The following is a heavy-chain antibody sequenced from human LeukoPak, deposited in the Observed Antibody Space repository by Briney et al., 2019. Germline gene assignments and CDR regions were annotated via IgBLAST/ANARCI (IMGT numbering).Heavy chain of an antibody. V-gene: IGHV1-18*01. CDR1: GYTFSNYG. CDR2: ISAHSGDT. CDR3: ARGPFCSGTSCYGPYYYYYGMDV. D-gene: IGHD2-2*01. Sequence: GASVKVSCKASGYTFSNYGISWVRQAPGQGLEWLGWISAHSGDTNYEHNIQGSVIMTTDTSTSTAYVELRSLRSDDTAVYYCARGPFCSGTSCYGPYYYYYGMDVWGQGTTVTVSS. J-gene: IGHJ6*02.